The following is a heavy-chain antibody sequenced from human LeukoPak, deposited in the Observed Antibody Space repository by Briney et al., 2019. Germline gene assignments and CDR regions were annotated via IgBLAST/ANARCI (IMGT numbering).Heavy chain of an antibody. D-gene: IGHD1-26*01. CDR2: VYYAGST. V-gene: IGHV4-59*01. J-gene: IGHJ3*01. Sequence: SETLSLTCTVSGRTISDYYWSWLRLPPGRGLEWIGYVYYAGSTKYNPSLKSRATLSVATSKSQFSLNLTSVTAADTATYYCARAVGLDAFHLWGQGTMVTVSS. CDR1: GRTISDYY. CDR3: ARAVGLDAFHL.